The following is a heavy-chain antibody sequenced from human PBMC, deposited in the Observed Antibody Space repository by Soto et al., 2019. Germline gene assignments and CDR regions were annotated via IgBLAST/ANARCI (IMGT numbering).Heavy chain of an antibody. D-gene: IGHD3-9*01. CDR2: IWYDGSNK. J-gene: IGHJ4*02. Sequence: GGSLRLSCAASGFTFSSYGMHWVRQAPGKGLEWVAVIWYDGSNKYYADSVKGRFTISRDNSKNTLYLQMNSLRAEDTAVYYCARDSQYYDILTGYYSSGSHYFDYWGQGTLVTVSS. V-gene: IGHV3-33*01. CDR3: ARDSQYYDILTGYYSSGSHYFDY. CDR1: GFTFSSYG.